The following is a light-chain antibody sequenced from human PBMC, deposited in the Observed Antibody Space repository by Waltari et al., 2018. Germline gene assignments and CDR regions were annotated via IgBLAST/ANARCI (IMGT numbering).Light chain of an antibody. CDR3: SSYIDSSTLEL. J-gene: IGLJ2*01. Sequence: QSALTQPASVSGSPGQSITISCTGTSSDIGCYNSVSWYQQIPGKAPKLIIYDVSNRPSGVSSRFSGSKSGNTASLTISGLQAEDEANYYCSSYIDSSTLELFGGGTSLTVL. V-gene: IGLV2-14*03. CDR2: DVS. CDR1: SSDIGCYNS.